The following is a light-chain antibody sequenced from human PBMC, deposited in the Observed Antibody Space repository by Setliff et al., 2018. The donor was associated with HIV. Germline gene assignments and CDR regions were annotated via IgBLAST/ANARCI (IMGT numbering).Light chain of an antibody. Sequence: VLTQPRSVSGSPGQSVTIPYTGTSSDVGSYNFVTWYQQHPGKAPKVMIYNVDKRPSGVSNRFSGSKSGNTASLTVSGLQTEDEADYYCSSYSINNLYVFATGTKVTVL. J-gene: IGLJ1*01. CDR2: NVD. V-gene: IGLV2-11*01. CDR3: SSYSINNLYV. CDR1: SSDVGSYNF.